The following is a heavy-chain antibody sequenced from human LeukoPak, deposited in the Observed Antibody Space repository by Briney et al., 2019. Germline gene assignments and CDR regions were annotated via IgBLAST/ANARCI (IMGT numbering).Heavy chain of an antibody. Sequence: SETLSLTCTVSGGSISSGAYYWNWIRQHPGKGLEWIGYIYYSGSTNYNPSLKSRVTISVDTSKNQFSLKLSSVTAADTAVYYCARAPLIVVAEEVLPNWYFDLWGRGTLVTVSS. CDR2: IYYSGST. CDR1: GGSISSGAYY. V-gene: IGHV4-31*03. D-gene: IGHD3-22*01. J-gene: IGHJ2*01. CDR3: ARAPLIVVAEEVLPNWYFDL.